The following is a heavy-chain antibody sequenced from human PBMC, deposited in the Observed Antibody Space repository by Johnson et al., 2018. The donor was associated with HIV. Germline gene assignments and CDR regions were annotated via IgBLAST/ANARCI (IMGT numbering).Heavy chain of an antibody. CDR3: ARDPTTVVAFDAFDI. D-gene: IGHD4-23*01. Sequence: GGSLRLSCAASGFTVSSTHMSWVRQAPGKGLEWVSVIYSGGTTYHADSVKGRFTISRDNSKNTLYVQMNSLRAEDTAVYYCARDPTTVVAFDAFDIWGQGTMVTVSS. V-gene: IGHV3-53*05. J-gene: IGHJ3*02. CDR2: IYSGGTT. CDR1: GFTVSSTH.